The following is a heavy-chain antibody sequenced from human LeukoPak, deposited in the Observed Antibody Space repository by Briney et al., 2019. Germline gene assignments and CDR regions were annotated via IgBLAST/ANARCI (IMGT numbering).Heavy chain of an antibody. Sequence: GGSLRLSCAASGFSIDDYAMYWVRQAPGKGLEWVSGISWNSGSIGYVDSVKGRFTISRDNAKNSLYLQMNSLRAEDTALYYCAKEFLAYDAFDNWGQGTMVTVSS. J-gene: IGHJ3*02. CDR2: ISWNSGSI. CDR3: AKEFLAYDAFDN. V-gene: IGHV3-9*01. CDR1: GFSIDDYA.